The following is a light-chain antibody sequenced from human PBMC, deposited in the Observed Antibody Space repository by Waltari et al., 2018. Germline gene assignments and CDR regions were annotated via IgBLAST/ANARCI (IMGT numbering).Light chain of an antibody. Sequence: DIQMTQSPSSLSAFIGDRVTITCRASQIIATYLNWFQQKPGKAPKLLIYAASTLQTGVPSRFRGGGSGTDFTLTINSLQHEDVATYYCQQSHSTPLTFGGGTKVEIK. CDR3: QQSHSTPLT. CDR2: AAS. V-gene: IGKV1-39*01. CDR1: QIIATY. J-gene: IGKJ4*01.